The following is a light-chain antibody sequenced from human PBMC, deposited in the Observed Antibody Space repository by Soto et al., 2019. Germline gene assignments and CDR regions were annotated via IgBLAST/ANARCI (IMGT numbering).Light chain of an antibody. V-gene: IGKV1-39*01. Sequence: DIHMTQSPTSLSASVGDRVAITCRATQNIGSYLSWYQHKPGIAPKVLIFSASSLQSGVPSRFRGSGFGTEFTLTISSLQPEDFATYYCQHSYITPITFGQGTRLEIK. CDR3: QHSYITPIT. CDR1: QNIGSY. CDR2: SAS. J-gene: IGKJ5*01.